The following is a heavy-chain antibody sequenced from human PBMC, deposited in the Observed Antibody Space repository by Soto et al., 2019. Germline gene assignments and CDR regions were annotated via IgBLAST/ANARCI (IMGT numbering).Heavy chain of an antibody. V-gene: IGHV3-53*04. CDR2: IYSGGST. J-gene: IGHJ6*03. CDR1: GFTVSSNY. CDR3: ARDLRYSYGYYYYYMDV. D-gene: IGHD5-18*01. Sequence: AGGSLRLSCAASGFTVSSNYMSWVRQAPGKGLEWVSVIYSGGSTYYADSVKGRFTISRHNSKNTLYLQMNSLRAEDTAVYYCARDLRYSYGYYYYYMDVWGKGTTVTVSS.